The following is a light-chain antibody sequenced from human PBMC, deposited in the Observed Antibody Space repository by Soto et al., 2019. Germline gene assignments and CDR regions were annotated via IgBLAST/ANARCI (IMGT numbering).Light chain of an antibody. V-gene: IGKV3-20*01. CDR3: QQYGSSGT. CDR1: QSVSSS. J-gene: IGKJ1*01. CDR2: GAS. Sequence: EIVLSHSPAILSWSPGERATLSCRASQSVSSSLAWYQQKPGQAPRLLIYGASNRATGIPDRFSGSGSGTDFTLTISRLEPEDIAVYYCQQYGSSGTFGQGTKVDIK.